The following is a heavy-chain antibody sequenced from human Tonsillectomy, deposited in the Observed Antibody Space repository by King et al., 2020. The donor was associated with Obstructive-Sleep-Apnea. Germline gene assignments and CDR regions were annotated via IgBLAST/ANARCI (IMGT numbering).Heavy chain of an antibody. CDR3: ARALLAEDAFDI. Sequence: VQLGESGGGLVQPGGSLRLSCAASGFTFSSYDMHWVRLATGKGLEWVSASGTAGDTYYPGSVKGRFTISRENAKNSLYLQMNSLRAGDTAVYYCARALLAEDAFDIWGQGTMVTVSS. CDR2: SGTAGDT. V-gene: IGHV3-13*04. CDR1: GFTFSSYD. J-gene: IGHJ3*02.